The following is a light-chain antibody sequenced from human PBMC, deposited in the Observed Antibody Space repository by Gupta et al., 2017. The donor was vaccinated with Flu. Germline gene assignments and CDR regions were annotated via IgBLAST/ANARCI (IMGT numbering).Light chain of an antibody. V-gene: IGLV1-51*02. CDR3: GTWDSSLSAT. J-gene: IGLJ2*01. Sequence: LTQRPSVSAAPGQKVTISCSGSSSNFGSNYVSWYQQLPGPAPKLLIYENNKRPSGIPDRFSGSKSGTSATLGITGLQTGDEADYYCGTWDSSLSATFGGGTKLTVL. CDR2: ENN. CDR1: SSNFGSNY.